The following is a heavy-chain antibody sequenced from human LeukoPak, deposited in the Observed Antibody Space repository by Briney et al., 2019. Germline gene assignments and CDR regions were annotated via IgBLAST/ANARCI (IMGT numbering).Heavy chain of an antibody. CDR3: ARGYYDFWSR. Sequence: SGTLSLTCAVYGGSFSGYYWSWIRQPPGKGLEWIGEINHSGSTNYNPSLKSRVTISVDTSKNQFSLKLSSVTAADTAVYYCARGYYDFWSRWGQGTLVTVSS. CDR2: INHSGST. CDR1: GGSFSGYY. V-gene: IGHV4-34*01. D-gene: IGHD3-3*01. J-gene: IGHJ4*02.